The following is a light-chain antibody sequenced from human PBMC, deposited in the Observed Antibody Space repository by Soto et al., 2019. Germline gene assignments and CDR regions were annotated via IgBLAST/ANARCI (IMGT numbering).Light chain of an antibody. Sequence: IGLTQSPGMLSLSPGGRASLSXGASQSITISLLAWYQQKPGXAPRXXXDGXSSRATGIPDRLSGTGSETDFTLTINRLEPEDFAVYYCQQYENTTRTVGQGTRLEIK. V-gene: IGKV3-20*01. CDR1: QSITISL. CDR3: QQYENTTRT. J-gene: IGKJ5*01. CDR2: GXS.